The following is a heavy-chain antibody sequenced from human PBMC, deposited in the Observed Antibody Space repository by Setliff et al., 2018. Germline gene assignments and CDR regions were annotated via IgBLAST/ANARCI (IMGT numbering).Heavy chain of an antibody. V-gene: IGHV4-61*02. J-gene: IGHJ5*02. D-gene: IGHD2-2*01. CDR2: IFTSRST. CDR3: ARGVYCSSTSCSPGLNWFDP. Sequence: SETLSLTCTVSGGSISSGSYYWSWIRQPAGKGLEWIGRIFTSRSTNYNPSLKSRVTISVDTSKNLFSLKLSSVTAADAAVYYCARGVYCSSTSCSPGLNWFDPWGQGTLVTVSS. CDR1: GGSISSGSYY.